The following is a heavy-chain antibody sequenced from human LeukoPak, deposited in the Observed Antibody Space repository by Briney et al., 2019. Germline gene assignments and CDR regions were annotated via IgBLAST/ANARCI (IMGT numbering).Heavy chain of an antibody. CDR2: IYYSGST. V-gene: IGHV4-39*07. D-gene: IGHD6-13*01. CDR1: GGSISSSSYY. Sequence: PSETLSLTCTVSGGSISSSSYYWGWIRQPPGKGLEWIGSIYYSGSTYYNPSLKSRVTMSVDTSKSQFSLKLSSVTAADTAVYYCARGSGGGSSWYGYFDYWGQGTLVTVSS. CDR3: ARGSGGGSSWYGYFDY. J-gene: IGHJ4*02.